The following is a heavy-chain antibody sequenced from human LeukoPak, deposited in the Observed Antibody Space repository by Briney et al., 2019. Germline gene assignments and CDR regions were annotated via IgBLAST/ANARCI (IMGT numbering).Heavy chain of an antibody. D-gene: IGHD5-18*01. CDR1: GGSISSSSYY. CDR2: IYYSGST. V-gene: IGHV4-39*01. J-gene: IGHJ2*01. CDR3: ARQEYNYGLGYSDL. Sequence: SETLSLTCTVSGGSISSSSYYWGWIRQPPGKGLEWIGSIYYSGSTYYNPSLKSRVTMSVDSSKNQFSLKLSSVTAADTAVYYCARQEYNYGLGYSDLWGRGTLVTVS.